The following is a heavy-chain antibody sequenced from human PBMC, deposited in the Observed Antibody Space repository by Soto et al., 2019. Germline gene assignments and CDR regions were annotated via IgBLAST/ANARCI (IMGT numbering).Heavy chain of an antibody. D-gene: IGHD2-8*01. Sequence: SGGSLRLSCAASGFTISSYAMSWVRQAPGKGLEWVSAISGSGGSTYYADSVKGRFTISRDNSKNTLYLQMNSLRAEDTAVYYCAKGRDIVLMVYVPVTWFDPWGQGTLVTVSS. CDR3: AKGRDIVLMVYVPVTWFDP. CDR1: GFTISSYA. V-gene: IGHV3-23*01. CDR2: ISGSGGST. J-gene: IGHJ5*02.